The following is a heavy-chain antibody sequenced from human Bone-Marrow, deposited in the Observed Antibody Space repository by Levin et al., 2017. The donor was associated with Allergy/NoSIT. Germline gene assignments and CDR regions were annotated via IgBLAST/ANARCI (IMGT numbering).Heavy chain of an antibody. CDR3: ARDRGDYGDYGRGDAFDI. CDR1: GGSISSGGYY. D-gene: IGHD4-17*01. Sequence: SQTLSLTCTVSGGSISSGGYYWSWIRQHPGKGLEWIGYIYYSGSTYYNPSLKSRVTISVDTSKNQFSLKLSSVTAADTAVYYCARDRGDYGDYGRGDAFDIWGQGTMVTVSS. J-gene: IGHJ3*02. V-gene: IGHV4-31*03. CDR2: IYYSGST.